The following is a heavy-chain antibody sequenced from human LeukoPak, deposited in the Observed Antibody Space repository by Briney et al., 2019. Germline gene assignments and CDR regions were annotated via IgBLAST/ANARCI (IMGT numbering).Heavy chain of an antibody. V-gene: IGHV3-21*04. CDR2: ISSSSSYI. CDR3: AKDPQYYDILTGYYPPGGFDY. Sequence: GGSLRLSCAASGFTFSSYSMNWVRQAPGKGLEWVSSISSSSSYIYYADSVKGRFTISRDNSKNTLYLQMNSLRAEDTAVYYCAKDPQYYDILTGYYPPGGFDYWGQGTLVTVSS. CDR1: GFTFSSYS. J-gene: IGHJ4*02. D-gene: IGHD3-9*01.